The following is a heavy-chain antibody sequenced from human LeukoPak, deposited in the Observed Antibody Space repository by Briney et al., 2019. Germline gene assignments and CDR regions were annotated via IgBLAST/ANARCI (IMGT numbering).Heavy chain of an antibody. Sequence: GASVKVSCKASGYTFTGYYMHWVRQAPGQGLEWMGWINPNSGSTNYAQKFQGRVTMTRDTSISTAYMELSRLRSDDTAVYYCARRGSQAVWFDPWGQGTLVTVSS. J-gene: IGHJ5*02. CDR2: INPNSGST. CDR3: ARRGSQAVWFDP. V-gene: IGHV1-2*02. D-gene: IGHD5-12*01. CDR1: GYTFTGYY.